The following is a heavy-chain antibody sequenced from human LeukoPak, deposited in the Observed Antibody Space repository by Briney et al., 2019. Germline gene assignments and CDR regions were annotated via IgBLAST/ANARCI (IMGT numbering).Heavy chain of an antibody. Sequence: PSETLSLTCTVSGGSISSSSYYWGWIHQPPGKGLDWIGSIYYSGSTYYNPSLKSRVTISVDTSKNQFSLKLSSVTAADTAVYYCARHPPRDGYDTGLRWGQGTLVTVSP. V-gene: IGHV4-39*01. J-gene: IGHJ4*02. CDR1: GGSISSSSYY. D-gene: IGHD5-24*01. CDR3: ARHPPRDGYDTGLR. CDR2: IYYSGST.